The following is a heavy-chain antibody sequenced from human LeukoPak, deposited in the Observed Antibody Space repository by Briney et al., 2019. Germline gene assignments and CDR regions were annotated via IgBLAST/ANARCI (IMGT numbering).Heavy chain of an antibody. D-gene: IGHD2-8*01. CDR2: IYHSGST. CDR3: ARASLRGGYCTNGVCYYEAFDI. CDR1: GGSISSGGYS. V-gene: IGHV4-30-2*01. Sequence: PSQTLSLTCAVSGGSISSGGYSWSWIRQPPGKGLEWIGYIYHSGSTYYNPSLKSRVTISVDTSKNQFSLKLSSVTAADTAVYYCARASLRGGYCTNGVCYYEAFDIWGQGTMVTVSS. J-gene: IGHJ3*02.